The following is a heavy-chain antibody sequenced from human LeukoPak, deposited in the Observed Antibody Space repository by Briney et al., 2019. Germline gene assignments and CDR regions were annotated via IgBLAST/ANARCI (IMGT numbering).Heavy chain of an antibody. V-gene: IGHV3-66*02. Sequence: QPGGSLRLSCAASGFTVSSNYMSWVRQAPGKGLEWVSVIYSVGSTYYADSVKGRFTIARDNSKTTLYLQMNSLRAEDTAVYYCARSLGSKLATIGYWGQGTLVTVSS. J-gene: IGHJ4*02. CDR2: IYSVGST. CDR1: GFTVSSNY. CDR3: ARSLGSKLATIGY. D-gene: IGHD5-12*01.